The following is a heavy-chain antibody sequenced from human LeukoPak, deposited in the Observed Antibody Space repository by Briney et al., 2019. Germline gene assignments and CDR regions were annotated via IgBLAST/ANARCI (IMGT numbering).Heavy chain of an antibody. Sequence: SETLSLTCTVSGYSISSGYYWGWIRQPPGKGLEWIGSIYHSGSTYYNPSLKSRVTISVDTSKNQFSLKLSSVTAADTAVYYCARMARAGLVGGYDYGSDYWGQGTLVTVSS. D-gene: IGHD5-12*01. V-gene: IGHV4-38-2*02. CDR3: ARMARAGLVGGYDYGSDY. J-gene: IGHJ4*02. CDR2: IYHSGST. CDR1: GYSISSGYY.